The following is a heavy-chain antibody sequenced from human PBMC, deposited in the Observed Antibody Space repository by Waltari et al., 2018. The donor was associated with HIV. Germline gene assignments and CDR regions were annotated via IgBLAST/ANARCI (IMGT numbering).Heavy chain of an antibody. Sequence: VESGGGLVKPGGSLRLYCGDSGFNLSDYYVAWLRQAPGKCLEWVSFISRTGNPLYYVDSLRVRFTVARDSANNSVHLQLDSLRSEDTAVYYCARDRGYSYGSDPGFLDNWGQGTLVSVSS. D-gene: IGHD5-18*01. CDR2: ISRTGNPL. V-gene: IGHV3-11*01. CDR3: ARDRGYSYGSDPGFLDN. J-gene: IGHJ4*02. CDR1: GFNLSDYY.